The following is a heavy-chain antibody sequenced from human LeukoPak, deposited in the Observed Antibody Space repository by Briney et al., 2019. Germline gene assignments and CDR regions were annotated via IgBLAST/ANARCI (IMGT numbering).Heavy chain of an antibody. Sequence: ASVKVSCKASGYTFTDHYMHWVRQAPGQGLEWMGWINPNNGGTNFAQKFQGRVTMTRDTSISTAYVELSSLTSDDTAVYYCARGIVGAHPINAYWGPGNLVHVSS. D-gene: IGHD1-26*01. CDR2: INPNNGGT. CDR1: GYTFTDHY. J-gene: IGHJ4*02. V-gene: IGHV1-2*02. CDR3: ARGIVGAHPINAY.